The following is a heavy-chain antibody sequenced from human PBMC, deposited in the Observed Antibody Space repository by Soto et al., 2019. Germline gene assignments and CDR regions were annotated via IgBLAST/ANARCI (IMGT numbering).Heavy chain of an antibody. J-gene: IGHJ5*02. V-gene: IGHV4-4*02. D-gene: IGHD2-2*02. Sequence: PSETLSLTCAVSGGSISSSNWWSWVRQPPGKGLEWIGEIYHSGSTNYNPSLKSRVTISVDKSKNQFSLKLSSVTAADTAVYYCERKGWFPRLVVKAAIRNNWFDPWGQGTLVTVSS. CDR2: IYHSGST. CDR1: GGSISSSNW. CDR3: ERKGWFPRLVVKAAIRNNWFDP.